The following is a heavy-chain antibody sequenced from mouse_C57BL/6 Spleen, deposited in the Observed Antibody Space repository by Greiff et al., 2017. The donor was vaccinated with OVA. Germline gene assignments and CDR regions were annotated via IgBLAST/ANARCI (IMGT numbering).Heavy chain of an antibody. CDR3: ARAYGSSYPWYFDV. J-gene: IGHJ1*03. D-gene: IGHD1-1*01. CDR2: IYPGDGDT. CDR1: GYAFSSSW. V-gene: IGHV1-82*01. Sequence: QVQLQQSGPELVKPGASVKISCKASGYAFSSSWMNWVKQRPGKGLEWIGRIYPGDGDTNYNGKFKGKATLTADKSSSTAYMQLSSLTSEDSAVYFCARAYGSSYPWYFDVWGTGTTVTVSS.